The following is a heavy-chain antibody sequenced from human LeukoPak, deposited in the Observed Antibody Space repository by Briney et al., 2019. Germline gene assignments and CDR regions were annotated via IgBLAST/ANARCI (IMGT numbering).Heavy chain of an antibody. CDR2: ISSSSSYI. J-gene: IGHJ5*02. V-gene: IGHV3-21*01. Sequence: PGGSLRLSCAASGFSFSNYNMNWVRQAPGKGLEWVSSISSSSSYIYYADSVKGRFTISRDNAKNSLYLQMNSLRAEDTAVYYCARGKITYDILTGYYTWFDPWGQGTLVTVSS. CDR1: GFSFSNYN. D-gene: IGHD3-9*01. CDR3: ARGKITYDILTGYYTWFDP.